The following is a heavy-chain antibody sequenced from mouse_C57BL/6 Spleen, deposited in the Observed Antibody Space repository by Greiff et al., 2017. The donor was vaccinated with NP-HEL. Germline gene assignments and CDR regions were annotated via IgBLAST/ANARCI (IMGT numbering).Heavy chain of an antibody. CDR1: GFTFTDYY. CDR3: ARFFITTVSWYFDV. CDR2: IRNKANGYTT. J-gene: IGHJ1*03. Sequence: EVQRVESGGGLVQPGGSLSLSCAASGFTFTDYYMSWVRQPPGKALEWLGFIRNKANGYTTEYSASVKGRFTISRDNSQSILYLQMNALRAEDSATYYCARFFITTVSWYFDVWGTGTTVTVSS. D-gene: IGHD1-2*01. V-gene: IGHV7-3*01.